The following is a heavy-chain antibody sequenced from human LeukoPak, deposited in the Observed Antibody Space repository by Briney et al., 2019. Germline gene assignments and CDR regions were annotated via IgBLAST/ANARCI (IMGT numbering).Heavy chain of an antibody. J-gene: IGHJ4*02. Sequence: SETLSLTCAVYGGSFSGYYWSWIRQPPGKGLEWIGEINHSGSTNYNPSLKSQVTISVDTSKNQFSLKLSSVTAADTAVYYCARGRAAAGTDYWGQGTLVTVSS. CDR1: GGSFSGYY. D-gene: IGHD6-13*01. CDR3: ARGRAAAGTDY. CDR2: INHSGST. V-gene: IGHV4-34*01.